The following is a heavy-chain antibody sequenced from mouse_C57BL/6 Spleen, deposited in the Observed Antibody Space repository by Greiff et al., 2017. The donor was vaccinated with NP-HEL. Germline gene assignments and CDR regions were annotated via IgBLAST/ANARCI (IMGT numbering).Heavy chain of an antibody. J-gene: IGHJ3*01. Sequence: VQLKQSGPELVKPGASVKMSCKASGYTFTDYNMHWVKQSHGKSLEWIGYINPNNGGTSYNQKFKGKATLTVNKSSSTAYMELRSLTSEDSAVYYCARNYGSSYFAWFAYWGQGTLVTVSA. CDR3: ARNYGSSYFAWFAY. CDR2: INPNNGGT. D-gene: IGHD1-1*01. V-gene: IGHV1-22*01. CDR1: GYTFTDYN.